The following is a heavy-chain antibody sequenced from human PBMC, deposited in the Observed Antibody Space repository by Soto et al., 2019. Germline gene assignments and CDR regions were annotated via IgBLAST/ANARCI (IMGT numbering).Heavy chain of an antibody. D-gene: IGHD5-18*01. J-gene: IGHJ5*02. CDR2: IYYSGST. V-gene: IGHV4-59*08. CDR3: ARLVWSYGTWFDP. Sequence: SETLPLTCTVSGGSISSYYWSWIRQPPGKGLEWIGYIYYSGSTNYNPSLKSRVTISVDTSKNQFSLKLSSVAAADTAVYYCARLVWSYGTWFDPWGQGTLVTVSS. CDR1: GGSISSYY.